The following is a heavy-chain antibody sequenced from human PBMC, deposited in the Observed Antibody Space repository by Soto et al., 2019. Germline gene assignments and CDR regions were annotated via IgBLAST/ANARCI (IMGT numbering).Heavy chain of an antibody. D-gene: IGHD2-2*01. CDR3: ARDRGYCSSTSCSQFGY. Sequence: GGSLRLSCAASAFTFKNHWMHWVRQVPGKGPVWVSRINGDGSFTSYADAVKGRFTISRDNAKNTLSLQMNSLRAEDTAVYYCARDRGYCSSTSCSQFGYWGQGTLVTVSS. CDR2: INGDGSFT. V-gene: IGHV3-74*01. J-gene: IGHJ4*02. CDR1: AFTFKNHW.